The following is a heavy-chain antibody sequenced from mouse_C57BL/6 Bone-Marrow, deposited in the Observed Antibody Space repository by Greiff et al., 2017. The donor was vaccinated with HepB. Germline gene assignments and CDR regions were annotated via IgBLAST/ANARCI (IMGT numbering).Heavy chain of an antibody. CDR1: GYTFTSYG. V-gene: IGHV1-81*01. CDR2: IYPRSGNT. D-gene: IGHD1-1*01. CDR3: ARTILLRSFAY. Sequence: QVHVKQSGAELARPGASVKLSCKASGYTFTSYGISWVKQRTGQGLEWIGEIYPRSGNTYYNEKFKGKATLTADKSSSTAYMELRSLTSEDSAVYFCARTILLRSFAYWGQGTLVTVSA. J-gene: IGHJ3*01.